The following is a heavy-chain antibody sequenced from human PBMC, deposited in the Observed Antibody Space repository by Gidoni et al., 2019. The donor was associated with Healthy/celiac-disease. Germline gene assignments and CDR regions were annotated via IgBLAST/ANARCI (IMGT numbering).Heavy chain of an antibody. V-gene: IGHV1-69*12. CDR2: IIPIFGTA. J-gene: IGHJ5*02. Sequence: QVQLVQSGAEVKKPGSSVKVSCKASGGTFSSYAISWVRQAPGQGLEWMGGIIPIFGTANYAQKFQGRVTITADESTSTAYMELSSLRSEDTAVYYCARITYYDFWSGYGGNINWFDPWGQGTLVTVSS. CDR3: ARITYYDFWSGYGGNINWFDP. D-gene: IGHD3-3*01. CDR1: GGTFSSYA.